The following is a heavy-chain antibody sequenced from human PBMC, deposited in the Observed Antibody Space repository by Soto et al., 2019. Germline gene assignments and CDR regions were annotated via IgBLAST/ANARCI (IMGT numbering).Heavy chain of an antibody. CDR3: ASSIAAAGTSYYYGMDV. D-gene: IGHD6-13*01. CDR2: IWYDGSNK. Sequence: GGSLRLSCAGSGFTFSSYGMHWVRQAPGKGLEWVAVIWYDGSNKYYADSVKGRFTISRDNSKNTLYLQMNSLRAEDTAVYYCASSIAAAGTSYYYGMDVWGQGTTVTVSS. V-gene: IGHV3-33*01. CDR1: GFTFSSYG. J-gene: IGHJ6*02.